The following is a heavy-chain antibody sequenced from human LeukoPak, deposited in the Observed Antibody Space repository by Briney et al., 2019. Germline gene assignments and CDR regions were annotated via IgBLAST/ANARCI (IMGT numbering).Heavy chain of an antibody. CDR2: FSGNGVTT. J-gene: IGHJ1*01. D-gene: IGHD5-24*01. CDR3: VGDGRDGYNIYFHH. CDR1: GFTFSSYA. Sequence: GGSQRLYCSASGFTFSSYAMHWVRHAPGKGLEYVSVFSGNGVTTSYGDSVKGRFTISRDNSKNTVYLQMSSLRAEDTAVYYCVGDGRDGYNIYFHHWGQGTLLTVSS. V-gene: IGHV3-64D*06.